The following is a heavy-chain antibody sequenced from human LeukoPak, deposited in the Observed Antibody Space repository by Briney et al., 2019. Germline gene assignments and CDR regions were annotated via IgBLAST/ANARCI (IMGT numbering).Heavy chain of an antibody. V-gene: IGHV1-2*02. CDR3: ARDDSGVVIHY. D-gene: IGHD3-3*01. CDR2: INPDTGGT. Sequence: ASVKVSCKTSGDTFTAYSMHWVRQAPGQGLEWMGWINPDTGGTNYAQKFQDRVTMTRDTSISTAYMELSRLTSDDTAVYYCARDDSGVVIHYWGQGTLVSVSS. J-gene: IGHJ4*02. CDR1: GDTFTAYS.